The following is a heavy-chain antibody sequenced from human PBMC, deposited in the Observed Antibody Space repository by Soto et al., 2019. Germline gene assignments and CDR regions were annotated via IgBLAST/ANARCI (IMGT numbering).Heavy chain of an antibody. Sequence: GASGKVSCKASGNTFTRYDIKWGRQATGQGPEWMGWMNPDSGNTGYVQKFQGRVTMTRNTAISTAYMELSSLRSEDTAVYYCARSVGGSNVNFDYWGQGTLVTVSS. CDR3: ARSVGGSNVNFDY. CDR2: MNPDSGNT. D-gene: IGHD3-10*01. J-gene: IGHJ4*02. CDR1: GNTFTRYD. V-gene: IGHV1-8*01.